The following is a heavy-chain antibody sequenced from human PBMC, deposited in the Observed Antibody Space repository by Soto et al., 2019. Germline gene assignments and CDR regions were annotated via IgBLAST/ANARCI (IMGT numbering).Heavy chain of an antibody. Sequence: SETLSLTCAVYGGSFSGYYWRWIRQPPGKGLEWIGEINHSGSTNYNPSLESRIIISADTSKNQFSLQLNSVTPEDAAVYYCANDPGYSLDYWGQGTQVTVSS. CDR1: GGSFSGYY. V-gene: IGHV4-34*01. CDR3: ANDPGYSLDY. D-gene: IGHD5-12*01. CDR2: INHSGST. J-gene: IGHJ4*02.